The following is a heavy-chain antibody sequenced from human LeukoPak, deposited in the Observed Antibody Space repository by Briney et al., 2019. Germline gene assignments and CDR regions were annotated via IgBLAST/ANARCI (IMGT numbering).Heavy chain of an antibody. CDR2: INHSGST. Sequence: SETLSLTCAVYGGSFSGYYWSWIRQPPGKGLEWIGEINHSGSTNYNPSLKSRVTISVDTSKNQFSLKLSSVTAADTAVYYCARHRTSARYSSSWPGFDPWGQGTLVTVSS. CDR3: ARHRTSARYSSSWPGFDP. J-gene: IGHJ5*02. D-gene: IGHD6-13*01. CDR1: GGSFSGYY. V-gene: IGHV4-34*01.